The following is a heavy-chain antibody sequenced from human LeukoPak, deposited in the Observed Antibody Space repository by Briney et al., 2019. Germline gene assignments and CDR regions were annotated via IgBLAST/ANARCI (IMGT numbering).Heavy chain of an antibody. Sequence: GWIRQPPGKGLEWIGSIYHSGSTYYNPSLKSRVTISVDTSKNQFSLKLSSVTAADTAVYYCARDLDQWLVRGGDYWGQGTLVTVSS. D-gene: IGHD6-19*01. CDR3: ARDLDQWLVRGGDY. V-gene: IGHV4-38-2*02. CDR2: IYHSGST. J-gene: IGHJ4*02.